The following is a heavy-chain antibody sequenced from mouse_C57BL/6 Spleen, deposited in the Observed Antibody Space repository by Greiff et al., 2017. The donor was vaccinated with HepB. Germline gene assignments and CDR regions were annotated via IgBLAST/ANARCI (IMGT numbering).Heavy chain of an antibody. D-gene: IGHD1-1*01. CDR1: GFTFTDYY. V-gene: IGHV7-3*01. J-gene: IGHJ4*01. CDR2: IRNKANGYTT. CDR3: ARYNYYGSSLYYAMDY. Sequence: EVQGVESGGGLVQPGGSLSLSCAASGFTFTDYYMSWVRQPPGKALEWLGFIRNKANGYTTEYSASVKGRFTISRDNSHSILYLQMNALRAEDSATYYCARYNYYGSSLYYAMDYWGQGTSVTVSS.